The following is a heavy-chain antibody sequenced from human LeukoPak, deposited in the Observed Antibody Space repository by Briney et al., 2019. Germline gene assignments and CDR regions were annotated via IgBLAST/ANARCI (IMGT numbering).Heavy chain of an antibody. Sequence: GGSLRLSCAASGFTFSSYAMSWVRQAPGKGLGWVSAISGSGGSTYYADSVKGRFTISRDNAKNSLYLQMNSLRAEDTAVYYCARDSGSGYYDYWGQGTLVTVSS. D-gene: IGHD3-22*01. V-gene: IGHV3-23*01. CDR3: ARDSGSGYYDY. CDR2: ISGSGGST. J-gene: IGHJ4*02. CDR1: GFTFSSYA.